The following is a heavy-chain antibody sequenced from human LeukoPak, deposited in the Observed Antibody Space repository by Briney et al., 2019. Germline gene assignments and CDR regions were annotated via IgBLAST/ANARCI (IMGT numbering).Heavy chain of an antibody. CDR1: GFTFSSYA. CDR3: AKDLVLRLRWLIDY. CDR2: ISGCGGST. V-gene: IGHV3-23*01. D-gene: IGHD4-23*01. Sequence: GGSLRLSCAASGFTFSSYAMSWVRQAPGKGLEWVSAISGCGGSTYYADSVKGRFTISRDNSKNTLYLQMNSLRAEDTAVYYCAKDLVLRLRWLIDYWGQGTLVTVSS. J-gene: IGHJ4*02.